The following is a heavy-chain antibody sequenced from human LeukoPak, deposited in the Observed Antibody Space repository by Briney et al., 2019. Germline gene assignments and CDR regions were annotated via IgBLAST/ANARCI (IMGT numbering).Heavy chain of an antibody. CDR3: ARGGGYASPIGY. CDR2: IYHSGST. V-gene: IGHV4-59*01. CDR1: GGSISTYY. D-gene: IGHD5-12*01. J-gene: IGHJ4*02. Sequence: SETLSLTCTLSGGSISTYYWSWIRQPPGKGLEWIGYIYHSGSTTYNPSLKGRVTISVDTSKNQFSLKLSSVTAADTAVYYCARGGGYASPIGYWGQGALVTVSS.